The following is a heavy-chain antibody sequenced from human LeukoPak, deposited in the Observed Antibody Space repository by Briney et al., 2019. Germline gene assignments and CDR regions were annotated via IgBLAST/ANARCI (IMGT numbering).Heavy chain of an antibody. D-gene: IGHD2-2*01. CDR3: ASSTRYCSKTSCYGDAFDI. Sequence: ASVKVSCKASGYTFTSYDINWVRQATGQGLEWMGWRNPNSGNTGYAQKFQGRVTITRHTSISTAYMELSSLTSEDTAVYYCASSTRYCSKTSCYGDAFDIWGQGTMVTVSS. V-gene: IGHV1-8*03. J-gene: IGHJ3*02. CDR1: GYTFTSYD. CDR2: RNPNSGNT.